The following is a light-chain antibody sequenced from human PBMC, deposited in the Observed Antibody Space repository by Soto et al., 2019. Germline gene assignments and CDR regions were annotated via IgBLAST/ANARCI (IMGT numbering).Light chain of an antibody. CDR1: QSVSSN. Sequence: EIVMTQSPATLSVSPGERATLSCRASQSVSSNLAGYQQKPGQAPRLLIYAASTRATGIPARFSGSGSGTEFTLTISSLKSEDFAVYYCQHYNNWPPWTFGQGTKVEIK. CDR3: QHYNNWPPWT. CDR2: AAS. J-gene: IGKJ1*01. V-gene: IGKV3-15*01.